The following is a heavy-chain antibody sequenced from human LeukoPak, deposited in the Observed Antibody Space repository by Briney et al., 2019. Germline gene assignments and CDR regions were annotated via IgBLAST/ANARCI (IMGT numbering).Heavy chain of an antibody. CDR3: ARVGGSGSPNVYYYYYYMDV. Sequence: PGGSLRLSCAASGFTFSSYEMNWVRQAPGKGLEWVSYISSSGSTIYYADSVKGRFTISRDNAKNSLYLQMNSLRAEDTAVYYCARVGGSGSPNVYYYYYYMDVWGKGTTVTISS. CDR2: ISSSGSTI. V-gene: IGHV3-48*03. D-gene: IGHD3-10*01. CDR1: GFTFSSYE. J-gene: IGHJ6*03.